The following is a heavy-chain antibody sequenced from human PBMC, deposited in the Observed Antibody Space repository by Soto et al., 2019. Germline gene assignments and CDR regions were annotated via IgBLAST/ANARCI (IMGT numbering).Heavy chain of an antibody. D-gene: IGHD1-1*01. V-gene: IGHV1-18*04. Sequence: QVHLVQSVSEVKTPGASVKVSCQASGHTSTHNGISWVRRAPGQGLEWMGWININRGDVNHAPKFQGRVTLTTDTSTKTAYLELRGLRLDDTGVYFCATDDMNRGRFDYWGHGTRVSVSS. CDR1: GHTSTHNG. CDR3: ATDDMNRGRFDY. CDR2: ININRGDV. J-gene: IGHJ4*01.